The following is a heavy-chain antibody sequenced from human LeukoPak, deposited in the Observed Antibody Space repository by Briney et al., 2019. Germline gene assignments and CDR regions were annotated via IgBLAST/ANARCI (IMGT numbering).Heavy chain of an antibody. J-gene: IGHJ4*02. CDR1: GCSISPYY. Sequence: PSETLSLTRTVSGCSISPYYWSWIRQPPGKGMEWIGYIYYSGSTNYNPSLKSRITISVDTSNNQFSLKLRSVTAADTAVYYCARRTSRGGGIDYWGQGTLVTVSS. V-gene: IGHV4-59*01. D-gene: IGHD3-16*01. CDR3: ARRTSRGGGIDY. CDR2: IYYSGST.